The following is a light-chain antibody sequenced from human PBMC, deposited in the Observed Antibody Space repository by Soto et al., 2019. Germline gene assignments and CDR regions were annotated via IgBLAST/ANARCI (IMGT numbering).Light chain of an antibody. V-gene: IGKV1-39*01. CDR3: QQTFSDPYN. Sequence: DIEVTQPPSSLSASVGDRVTITCRAGQGISRHLNWYQQKSGKAPKLLMHSASSLQPGVPSRFSGSRSGTAFTLTISSLQPEDFATYYCQQTFSDPYNFGPGTKVDIK. J-gene: IGKJ3*01. CDR1: QGISRH. CDR2: SAS.